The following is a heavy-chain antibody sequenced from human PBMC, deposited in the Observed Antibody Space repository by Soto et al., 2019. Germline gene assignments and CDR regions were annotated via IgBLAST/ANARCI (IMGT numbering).Heavy chain of an antibody. J-gene: IGHJ6*04. Sequence: VSCKASGGTFSSYAISWVRQAPGQGLEWMGGIIPIFGTANYAQKFQGRVKITADKYTSTAYMELSSLRSEETAVYYCATEVHCSSNSCYYYYVVEVWG. CDR2: IIPIFGTA. CDR3: ATEVHCSSNSCYYYYVVEV. V-gene: IGHV1-69*06. CDR1: GGTFSSYA. D-gene: IGHD2-2*01.